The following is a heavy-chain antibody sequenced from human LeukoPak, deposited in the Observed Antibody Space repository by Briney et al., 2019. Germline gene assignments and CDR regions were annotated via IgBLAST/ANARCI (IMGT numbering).Heavy chain of an antibody. CDR3: ASRGGPTYYYDSSGYYSDY. CDR1: GFTFSDYY. D-gene: IGHD3-22*01. J-gene: IGHJ4*02. CDR2: ISSSGSTI. Sequence: GGSLRLSCAASGFTFSDYYMSWIRQAPGKGLEWVSYISSSGSTIYYADSVKGRFTISRDNAKNSLYLQMNSLRAEDTAVYYCASRGGPTYYYDSSGYYSDYWGRGTLVTVSS. V-gene: IGHV3-11*01.